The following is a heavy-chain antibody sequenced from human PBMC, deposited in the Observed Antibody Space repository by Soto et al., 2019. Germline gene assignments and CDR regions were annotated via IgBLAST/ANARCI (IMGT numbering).Heavy chain of an antibody. CDR3: AKPRGSIEPGIHYDYYYMDV. J-gene: IGHJ6*03. D-gene: IGHD3-10*01. V-gene: IGHV3-30*18. Sequence: QVQLVESGGGVVQPGRSLRLSCAASGFTFSSYGMHWVRQAPGKGLEWVAVISYDGSNKYYADSVKGRFTISRDNSKNSLYLQMNSLRAEDTAVYYSAKPRGSIEPGIHYDYYYMDVWGKGTTVTVSS. CDR2: ISYDGSNK. CDR1: GFTFSSYG.